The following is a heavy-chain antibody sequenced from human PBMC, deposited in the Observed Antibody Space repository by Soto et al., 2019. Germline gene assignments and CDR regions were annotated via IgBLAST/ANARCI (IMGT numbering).Heavy chain of an antibody. Sequence: GGSLRLSCAASGFTFSSYAMSWVRQAPGKGLEWVSAISGSGGSTYYADSVKGRFTISRDNSKNTLYLQMNSLRAEDTAVYYSAKVLAPHYGMDVWGQGTTVTVSS. CDR3: AKVLAPHYGMDV. V-gene: IGHV3-23*01. CDR2: ISGSGGST. J-gene: IGHJ6*02. D-gene: IGHD2-21*01. CDR1: GFTFSSYA.